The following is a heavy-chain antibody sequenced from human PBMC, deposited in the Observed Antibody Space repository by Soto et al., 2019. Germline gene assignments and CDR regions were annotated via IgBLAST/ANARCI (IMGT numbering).Heavy chain of an antibody. Sequence: QVQLVQSGAEVKKPGASVKVSCKASGYTFTSYAMHWVRQAPGQRLEWMGWINAGNGNTKYSQKFQGRVTITRDTSASTAYMELSSLRSEDTAVYYCARGFRGCDADWFDPWGKGTLVTVSS. V-gene: IGHV1-3*01. CDR2: INAGNGNT. CDR3: ARGFRGCDADWFDP. CDR1: GYTFTSYA. D-gene: IGHD2-21*02. J-gene: IGHJ5*02.